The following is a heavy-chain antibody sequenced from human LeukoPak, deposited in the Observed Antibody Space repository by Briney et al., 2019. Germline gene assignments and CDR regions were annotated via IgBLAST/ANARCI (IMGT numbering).Heavy chain of an antibody. V-gene: IGHV4-59*01. CDR2: IYYSGST. J-gene: IGHJ4*02. Sequence: SETLSLTCTVSGXSFSSYSWSWIRQPPGKGLEWIGYIYYSGSTTYNPSLKSRVTISLDTSKKQFSLRLSSVTAADTAVYYCASDYGSGSYRFDYWGQGTLVTVSS. CDR1: GXSFSSYS. D-gene: IGHD3-10*01. CDR3: ASDYGSGSYRFDY.